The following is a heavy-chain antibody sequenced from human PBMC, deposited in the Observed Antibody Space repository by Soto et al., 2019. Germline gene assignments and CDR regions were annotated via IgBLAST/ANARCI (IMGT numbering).Heavy chain of an antibody. J-gene: IGHJ3*02. Sequence: ASVKVSCKASGYTFTSYGISWVRQAPGQGLEWMGWISAYNGNTNYAQKLQGRVTMTTDTSTSTVYMELRSLRSDDTAVYYCARDRDYYGSGSYYREAFDIWGHGTMVTVSS. CDR3: ARDRDYYGSGSYYREAFDI. V-gene: IGHV1-18*01. D-gene: IGHD3-10*01. CDR1: GYTFTSYG. CDR2: ISAYNGNT.